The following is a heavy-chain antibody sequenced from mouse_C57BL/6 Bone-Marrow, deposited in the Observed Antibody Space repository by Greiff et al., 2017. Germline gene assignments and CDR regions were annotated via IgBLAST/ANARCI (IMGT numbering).Heavy chain of an antibody. V-gene: IGHV1-26*01. CDR3: AKGIDDYDEAMDY. Sequence: VQLQQSGPELVKPGASVKISCKASGYTFTDYYMNWVKQSHGQSLEWIGDINPNNGGTSYNPNFKGKATLTVDKSSSTAYRELRRLTYEDSAVYCCAKGIDDYDEAMDYWGQGTSVTVAS. D-gene: IGHD2-4*01. CDR2: INPNNGGT. CDR1: GYTFTDYY. J-gene: IGHJ4*01.